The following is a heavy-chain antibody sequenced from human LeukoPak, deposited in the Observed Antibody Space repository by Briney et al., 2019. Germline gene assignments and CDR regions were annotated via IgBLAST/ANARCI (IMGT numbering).Heavy chain of an antibody. V-gene: IGHV3-23*01. J-gene: IGHJ4*02. CDR2: ISGSGGST. CDR1: GFTFSSYA. D-gene: IGHD1-26*01. CDR3: AKESGATTCVDY. Sequence: PGGSLRLSCAASGFTFSSYAMTWVRQAPGKGLEWVSAISGSGGSTYCADSVKGRFTISRDNSKNTLYLQMNSLRAEDTAVYYCAKESGATTCVDYWGQGTLVTVSS.